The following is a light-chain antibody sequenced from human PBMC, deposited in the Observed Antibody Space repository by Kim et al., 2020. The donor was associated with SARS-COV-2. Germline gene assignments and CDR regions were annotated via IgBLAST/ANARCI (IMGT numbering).Light chain of an antibody. V-gene: IGLV1-47*02. J-gene: IGLJ1*01. CDR3: AAWDDSLSGYV. Sequence: GHRVTLSCSGSSSNIGSNYVYWYQQLPGTAPKLLIYSNNQRPSGVPDRFSGSKSGTSASLAISGLRSEDEADYYCAAWDDSLSGYVFGTGTKVTVL. CDR2: SNN. CDR1: SSNIGSNY.